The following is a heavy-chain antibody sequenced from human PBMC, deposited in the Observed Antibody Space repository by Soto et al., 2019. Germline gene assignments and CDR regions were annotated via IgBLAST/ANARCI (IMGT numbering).Heavy chain of an antibody. J-gene: IGHJ4*02. V-gene: IGHV3-23*01. CDR2: ISANGRNA. D-gene: IGHD3-22*01. CDR3: AKDLSSLGWLALGAPFDS. Sequence: EVHLLESGGDVVQPGRSLRLSYAASGFTFSNYAMNWIRQAPGKGLEWLSSISANGRNAYYADSVKGRFTISRDRSKNTLYLQLDSLRVEDTAIYFCAKDLSSLGWLALGAPFDSWGQGTLVTVSS. CDR1: GFTFSNYA.